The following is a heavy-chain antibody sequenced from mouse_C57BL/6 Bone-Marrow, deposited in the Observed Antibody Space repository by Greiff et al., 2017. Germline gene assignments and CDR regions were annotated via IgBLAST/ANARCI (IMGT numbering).Heavy chain of an antibody. CDR3: TRDNYYGSSRYFDV. CDR2: ISSGGDYI. V-gene: IGHV5-9-1*02. CDR1: GFTFSSYA. J-gene: IGHJ1*03. Sequence: EVKLVESGAGLVKPGGSLKLSCAASGFTFSSYAMSWVRQTPEKRLEWVAYISSGGDYIYYADTVKGRFTISRDNARNTLYLQMSSLKSEDTAMYYCTRDNYYGSSRYFDVWGTGTTVTVSS. D-gene: IGHD1-1*01.